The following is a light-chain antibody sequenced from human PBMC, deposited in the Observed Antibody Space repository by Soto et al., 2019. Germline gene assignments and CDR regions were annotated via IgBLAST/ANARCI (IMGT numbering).Light chain of an antibody. Sequence: EILMTQSPSTLSVSPGERATLSCRASQSISSNLAWYQQKPGQAPRLLIYRASTRSTGIPARFSGSGSGTEFTLTISSLQSEDFEIYYCQQYSNSPRTFGQGTKVDIK. V-gene: IGKV3-15*01. CDR2: RAS. CDR1: QSISSN. J-gene: IGKJ1*01. CDR3: QQYSNSPRT.